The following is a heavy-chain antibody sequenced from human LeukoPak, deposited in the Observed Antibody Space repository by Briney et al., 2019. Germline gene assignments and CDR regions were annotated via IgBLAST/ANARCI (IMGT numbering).Heavy chain of an antibody. CDR3: ARDVGSGYSDDAFDI. V-gene: IGHV1-2*06. CDR1: GYTFTGYY. J-gene: IGHJ3*02. Sequence: ASVKVSCKASGYTFTGYYMHWVRQAPGQGLEWMGRINPNGGGTNYAQKFQGRVTMTRDTSISTAYMELSRLRSDDTAVYYCARDVGSGYSDDAFDIWGQGTMVTVSS. CDR2: INPNGGGT. D-gene: IGHD3-22*01.